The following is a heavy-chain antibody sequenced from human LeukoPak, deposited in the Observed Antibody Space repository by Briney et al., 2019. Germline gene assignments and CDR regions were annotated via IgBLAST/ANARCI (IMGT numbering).Heavy chain of an antibody. CDR1: GGSISSYY. CDR2: IYYSGST. V-gene: IGHV4-59*01. J-gene: IGHJ5*02. D-gene: IGHD3-10*01. Sequence: PSETLSLTCTVSGGSISSYYWSWIRQPPGRGLEWIGYIYYSGSTNYTPSLKSRVTISVDTSKSQFSLKLSSVTAADTAVYYCARTTMVRGVIGWFDPWGQGTLVTVSS. CDR3: ARTTMVRGVIGWFDP.